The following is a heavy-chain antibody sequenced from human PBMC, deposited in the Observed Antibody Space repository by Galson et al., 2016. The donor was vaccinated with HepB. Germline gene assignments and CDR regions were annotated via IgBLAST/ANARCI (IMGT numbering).Heavy chain of an antibody. J-gene: IGHJ4*02. D-gene: IGHD3-9*01. CDR3: ASEFPTSDILTLGY. V-gene: IGHV3-53*01. CDR1: GFVVSSTY. CDR2: IYSGDGT. Sequence: SLRLSCAASGFVVSSTYMSWVRQAPGKGLEWVSAIYSGDGTDYADSVKGRFTISRDNSENTLYLQMLSLRAEDTAVYYCASEFPTSDILTLGYWGQGTLVTVSS.